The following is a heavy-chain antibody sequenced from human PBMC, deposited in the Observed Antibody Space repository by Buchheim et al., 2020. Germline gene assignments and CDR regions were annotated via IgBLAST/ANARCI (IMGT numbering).Heavy chain of an antibody. J-gene: IGHJ3*02. CDR3: ARVAEGYYYDSSGHNERGAFDI. Sequence: QVQLQESGPGLVKPSQTLSLTCTVSGGSISSGDYYWSWIRQPPGKGLEWIGYIYYSGSTYYNPSLKSRVTISVDTSKNQFSLKLSSVTAADTAVYYCARVAEGYYYDSSGHNERGAFDIWGQGT. CDR2: IYYSGST. D-gene: IGHD3-22*01. V-gene: IGHV4-30-4*01. CDR1: GGSISSGDYY.